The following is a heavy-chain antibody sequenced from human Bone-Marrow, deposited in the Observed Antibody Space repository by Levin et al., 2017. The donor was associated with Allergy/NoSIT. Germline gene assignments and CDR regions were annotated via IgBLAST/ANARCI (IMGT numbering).Heavy chain of an antibody. J-gene: IGHJ3*02. CDR2: FYTSDDT. CDR3: ARGGRSNCDNESCYSRNAFKI. Sequence: SETLSLICTVSGDSVSSHYWNWIRQPAGKGLEWVGRFYTSDDTNYNPSLKSRVTMSFDTSKNHFSLKLTSVTAADTAVYYCARGGRSNCDNESCYSRNAFKIWGRGTMVTVSS. V-gene: IGHV4-4*07. D-gene: IGHD2-21*01. CDR1: GDSVSSHY.